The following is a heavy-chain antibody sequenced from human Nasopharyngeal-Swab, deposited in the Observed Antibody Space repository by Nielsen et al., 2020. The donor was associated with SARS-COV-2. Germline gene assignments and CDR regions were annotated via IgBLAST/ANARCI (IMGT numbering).Heavy chain of an antibody. CDR2: INGDGSSL. CDR1: GFTFSNYL. Sequence: GESLKIPCAASGFTFSNYLMHLVRQAPGKGLVWVSRINGDGSSLNYADFVKGRFTISTDNTKSTLYLEMNSLRAEDTAMYYCARGRGSSTSMIGYWGQGTLVTVSS. J-gene: IGHJ4*02. V-gene: IGHV3-74*01. CDR3: ARGRGSSTSMIGY. D-gene: IGHD2/OR15-2a*01.